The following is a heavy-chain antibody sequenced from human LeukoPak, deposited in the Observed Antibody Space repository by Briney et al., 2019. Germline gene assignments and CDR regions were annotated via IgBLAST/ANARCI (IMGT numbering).Heavy chain of an antibody. CDR1: GYSFTSYA. D-gene: IGHD1-7*01. V-gene: IGHV1-18*01. Sequence: GSAVKVFSKASGYSFTSYAISWVRHAPGRGLEWWVWISDYTGNTNYAQKLQSRVTMTTDTSTSTDDLERRSRGSDYAVLYYCARNVHSVSYDWDYHFDYCRQGTQVTVSP. J-gene: IGHJ4*02. CDR2: ISDYTGNT. CDR3: ARNVHSVSYDWDYHFDY.